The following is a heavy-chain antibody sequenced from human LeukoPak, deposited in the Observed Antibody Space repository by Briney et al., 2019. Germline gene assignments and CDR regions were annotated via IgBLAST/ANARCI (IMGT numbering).Heavy chain of an antibody. CDR2: IYSSGST. Sequence: SGTLSLTCAVSGGSISNYYWSWIRQPPGEGLEWIGYIYSSGSTKYNPSLNSRVAMSVDTSKNQFSLELSSVTAADTAVYYCAKHYPGSGWYRGFDYWGQGTLVTVSS. CDR3: AKHYPGSGWYRGFDY. CDR1: GGSISNYY. D-gene: IGHD6-19*01. J-gene: IGHJ4*02. V-gene: IGHV4-59*12.